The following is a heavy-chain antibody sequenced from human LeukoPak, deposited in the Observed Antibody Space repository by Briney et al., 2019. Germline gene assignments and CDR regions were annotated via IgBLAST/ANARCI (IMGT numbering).Heavy chain of an antibody. J-gene: IGHJ4*02. CDR2: IYYSGST. CDR1: GGSISTYY. CDR3: ARESDYGDHVAFDY. Sequence: SETLSLTCTVSGGSISTYYWNWIRQPPGKGLEWIGYIYYSGSTYYNPSLKSRVTISVDTSKNQFSLKLSSVTAADTAVYYCARESDYGDHVAFDYWGQGTLVTVSS. D-gene: IGHD4-17*01. V-gene: IGHV4-59*12.